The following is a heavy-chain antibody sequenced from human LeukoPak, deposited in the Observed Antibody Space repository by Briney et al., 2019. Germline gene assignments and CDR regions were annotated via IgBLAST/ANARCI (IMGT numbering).Heavy chain of an antibody. D-gene: IGHD3-22*01. Sequence: PGRSLRLSCAASGFTFSSYGMHWVRQAPGKGLEWVAVISYDGSNKYYADSVRGRFTISRDNSKNTLYLQMNSLRAEDTAVYYCAKDKDYYDSSGSLYFDYWGQGTLVTVSS. CDR2: ISYDGSNK. J-gene: IGHJ4*02. CDR1: GFTFSSYG. V-gene: IGHV3-30*18. CDR3: AKDKDYYDSSGSLYFDY.